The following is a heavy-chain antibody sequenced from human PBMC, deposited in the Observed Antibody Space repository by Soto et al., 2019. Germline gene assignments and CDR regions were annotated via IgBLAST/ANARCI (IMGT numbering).Heavy chain of an antibody. CDR2: VHSDGTTT. CDR3: ARGDRGSFDL. V-gene: IGHV3-74*01. CDR1: GFTFDYYW. J-gene: IGHJ3*01. Sequence: EVQLVESGGGLVQPGESLRLSCAASGFTFDYYWMHWVRQAPGKGLVWVSRVHSDGTTTTYADSVKGRFTISRDNARNTVSLQMSSLRAEDTAIYYYARGDRGSFDLWGHGKVGTVSS. D-gene: IGHD3-16*01.